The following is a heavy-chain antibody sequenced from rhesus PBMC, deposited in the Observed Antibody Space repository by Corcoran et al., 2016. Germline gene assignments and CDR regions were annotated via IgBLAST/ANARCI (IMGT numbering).Heavy chain of an antibody. V-gene: IGHV3S16*01. J-gene: IGHJ4*01. CDR3: TSYNWNDRDY. CDR1: GFPFRIFG. CDR2: ISSASSYI. D-gene: IGHD1-7*02. Sequence: DVQLVESGGGLLTPGGSLRLSCVPLGFPFRIFGMCWVRPAPGKGREWVEAISSASSYIYNADSVKGRVTISRDNAKNSLSLQMNSLRAEDTAVYYCTSYNWNDRDYWGQGVLVTVSS.